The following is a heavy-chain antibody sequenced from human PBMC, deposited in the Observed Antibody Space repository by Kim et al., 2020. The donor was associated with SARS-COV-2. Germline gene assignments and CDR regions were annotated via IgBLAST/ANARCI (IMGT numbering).Heavy chain of an antibody. CDR3: AKIVSLPAAIFRSGWLDY. CDR2: ISGSGGST. D-gene: IGHD2-2*01. Sequence: GGSLRLSCAASGFTFSSYAMSWVRQAPGKGLEWVSAISGSGGSTYYADSVKGRFTISRDNSKNTLYLQMNSLRAEDTAVYYCAKIVSLPAAIFRSGWLDYWGQGTLVTVSS. J-gene: IGHJ4*02. CDR1: GFTFSSYA. V-gene: IGHV3-23*01.